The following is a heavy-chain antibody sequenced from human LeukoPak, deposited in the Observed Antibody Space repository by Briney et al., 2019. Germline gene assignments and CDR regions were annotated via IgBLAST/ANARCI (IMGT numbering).Heavy chain of an antibody. Sequence: GESLNISCKHSEYSIPNYFIGWVRHLPGKVLEWMGIIYPDDSDTRYSPSFQGHVTTSADNTITTSYLQCSSRKDYSTTIYYCAGSYNSGWLGNAFDIWGRGTMVTVSS. CDR3: AGSYNSGWLGNAFDI. CDR2: IYPDDSDT. D-gene: IGHD6-19*01. CDR1: EYSIPNYF. V-gene: IGHV5-51*01. J-gene: IGHJ3*02.